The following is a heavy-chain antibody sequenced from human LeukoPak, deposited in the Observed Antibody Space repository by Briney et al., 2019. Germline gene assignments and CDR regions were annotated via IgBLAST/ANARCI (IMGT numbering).Heavy chain of an antibody. V-gene: IGHV3-23*01. D-gene: IGHD6-19*01. CDR2: ISGSGGNT. J-gene: IGHJ4*02. CDR1: GFTFNNYA. Sequence: QPGGSLRLSCAASGFTFNNYAMSWVRQAPGKGLEWASNISGSGGNTYYADSVKGRFTISRDNSKNTLYLQMNSLRAADTAVYYCAKDRRITMAGTVDYFDYWGQGTLVTVSS. CDR3: AKDRRITMAGTVDYFDY.